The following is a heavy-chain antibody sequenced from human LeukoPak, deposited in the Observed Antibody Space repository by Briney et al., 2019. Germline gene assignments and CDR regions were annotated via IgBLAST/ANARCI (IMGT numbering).Heavy chain of an antibody. CDR2: MNPNSGNT. CDR1: GGTFSSYA. CDR3: ARVDYYDSSGYLYAFDI. D-gene: IGHD3-22*01. V-gene: IGHV1-8*02. J-gene: IGHJ3*02. Sequence: ASVKVSCKASGGTFSSYAISWVRQATGQGLEWVGWMNPNSGNTGYAQKFQGRVTMTRNTSISTAYMELSSLRSEDTAVYYCARVDYYDSSGYLYAFDIWGQGTMVTVSS.